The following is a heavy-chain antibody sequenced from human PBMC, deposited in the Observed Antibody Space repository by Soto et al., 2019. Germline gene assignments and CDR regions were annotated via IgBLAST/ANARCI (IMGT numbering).Heavy chain of an antibody. D-gene: IGHD3-3*01. CDR2: INPSGGST. Sequence: ASVKVSCKASGYTFTSYYMHWVRQAPGQGLEWMGIINPSGGSTSYAQKFQGRVTMTRDTSTSTVYMELSSLRSEDTAVYYCARVKSSGYYTNTYYYAMDVWGQGTTVAVSS. V-gene: IGHV1-46*01. CDR3: ARVKSSGYYTNTYYYAMDV. CDR1: GYTFTSYY. J-gene: IGHJ6*02.